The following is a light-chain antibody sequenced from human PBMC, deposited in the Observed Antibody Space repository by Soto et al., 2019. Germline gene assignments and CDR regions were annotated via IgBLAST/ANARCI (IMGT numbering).Light chain of an antibody. J-gene: IGKJ1*01. CDR3: QQYSSYSRT. CDR1: QTISNW. V-gene: IGKV1-5*03. Sequence: DIQMTQSPSTLSASVGDRVTITCRASQTISNWLAWYQQKPGKAPKVLIYKASTLESGVPSRFSGSGSGTDFALTISSLQPDDFATYYCQQYSSYSRTFGQGTKVHIK. CDR2: KAS.